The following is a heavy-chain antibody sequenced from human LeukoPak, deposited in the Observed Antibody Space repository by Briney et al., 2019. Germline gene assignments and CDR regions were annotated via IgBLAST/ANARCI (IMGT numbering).Heavy chain of an antibody. V-gene: IGHV1-69*13. CDR2: IIPIFGTA. CDR3: ARDLRKRGSSWYPPLDY. J-gene: IGHJ4*02. CDR1: GGTFSSYA. Sequence: SVKVSCKASGGTFSSYAISWVRQAPGQGLEWMGGIIPIFGTANYAQKFQGRVTITADESTSTAYMELSSLRSEDTAVYYCARDLRKRGSSWYPPLDYWGQGTLVTVSS. D-gene: IGHD6-13*01.